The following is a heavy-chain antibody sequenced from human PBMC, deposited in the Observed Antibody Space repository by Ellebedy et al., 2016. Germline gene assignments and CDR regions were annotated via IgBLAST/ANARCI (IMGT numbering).Heavy chain of an antibody. CDR3: TRIKRDYYYYYMDV. J-gene: IGHJ6*03. CDR1: GGSIRSSSFY. D-gene: IGHD6-25*01. V-gene: IGHV4-39*01. CDR2: IYYSGST. Sequence: SETLSLXCTVSGGSIRSSSFYWGWIRQPPGKGLEWIGSIYYSGSTFYNPSLKSRVTISVDTSKNQFSLKVSSVTAPDTAVYYCTRIKRDYYYYYMDVWGKGTTVTVSS.